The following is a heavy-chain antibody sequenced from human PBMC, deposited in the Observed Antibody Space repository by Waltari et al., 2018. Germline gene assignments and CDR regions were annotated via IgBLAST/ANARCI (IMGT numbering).Heavy chain of an antibody. V-gene: IGHV1-2*02. J-gene: IGHJ4*02. CDR3: ARDVDTAMVNFDY. CDR1: GYTFTGYY. Sequence: QVQLVQSGAAVKKPGASVKVSCKASGYTFTGYYMRWVRQAPGQGLEWMGWINPNSGGTNYAQKFQGRVTMTRDTSISTAYMELSRLRSDDTAVYYCARDVDTAMVNFDYWGQGTLVTVSS. D-gene: IGHD5-18*01. CDR2: INPNSGGT.